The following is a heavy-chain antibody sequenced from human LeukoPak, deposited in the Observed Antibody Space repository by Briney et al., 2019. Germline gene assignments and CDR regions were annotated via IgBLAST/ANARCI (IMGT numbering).Heavy chain of an antibody. Sequence: PGGSLRLSCAASGFTFNSHGMHRVRQAPDKGLEWVAVIWYDGSNKYYADSVKGRFTISRGNSKNTLYLQMNSLRAEDTAVYYCARDTNDACDIWGQGTMVTVSS. CDR1: GFTFNSHG. D-gene: IGHD2-2*01. J-gene: IGHJ3*02. CDR2: IWYDGSNK. CDR3: ARDTNDACDI. V-gene: IGHV3-33*01.